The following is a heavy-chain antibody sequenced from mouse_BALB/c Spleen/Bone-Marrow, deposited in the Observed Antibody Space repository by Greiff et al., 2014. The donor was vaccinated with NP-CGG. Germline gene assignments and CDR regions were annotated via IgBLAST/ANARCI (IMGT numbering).Heavy chain of an antibody. CDR1: GYVFTNHL. CDR3: TRGSWGYAEFAY. CDR2: INPGSGGT. V-gene: IGHV1-54*01. J-gene: IGHJ3*01. Sequence: QVQLQQSGAELVRPGTSVKVSCKASGYVFTNHLIEWIKQRPGQGLEWIGAINPGSGGTNYNEKFKGKATLTADRSSSTAYMQLTSLKSDSSAVYCSTRGSWGYAEFAYWGQGTLVTVST. D-gene: IGHD3-1*01.